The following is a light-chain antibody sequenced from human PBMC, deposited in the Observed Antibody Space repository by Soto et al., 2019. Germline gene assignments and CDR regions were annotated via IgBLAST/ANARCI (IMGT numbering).Light chain of an antibody. V-gene: IGKV1-9*01. CDR1: QGISSH. J-gene: IGKJ5*01. CDR3: QQVNSFPST. CDR2: AAS. Sequence: IQLTQSPSSLSASVRDRVTITCRASQGISSHLAWYQQKPGKAPKILIYAASTLPTGVPSRFSGGGSGTEFTLTLSSLQPEDFETYYCQQVNSFPSTFGQGTRLEIK.